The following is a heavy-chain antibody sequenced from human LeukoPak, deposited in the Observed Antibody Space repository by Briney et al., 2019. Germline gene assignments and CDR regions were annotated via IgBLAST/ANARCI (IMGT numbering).Heavy chain of an antibody. CDR1: GASISSQNYY. J-gene: IGHJ1*01. Sequence: SETLSLTCTVSGASISSQNYYWGWVRQPPGKGLEWIGSIHHSDGTYHNPSLKSRVTISVDTSKNQFSLKLISVTAADTTVYYCVETPNYCYDSSGYLRWGQGTLVTVSS. V-gene: IGHV4-39*07. D-gene: IGHD3-22*01. CDR3: VETPNYCYDSSGYLR. CDR2: IHHSDGT.